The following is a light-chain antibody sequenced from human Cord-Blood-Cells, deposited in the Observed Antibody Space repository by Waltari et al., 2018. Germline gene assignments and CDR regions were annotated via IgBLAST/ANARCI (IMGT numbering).Light chain of an antibody. Sequence: SYELTQPSSVSVSPGQTARITCSGDVLAKKYARWFQQKPGQAPVLVIYKDSGRPSGIPERFSGSSSGTTVTLTISGAQVEDEADYCCYSAAGEVFGGGTKLTVL. CDR1: VLAKKY. CDR2: KDS. V-gene: IGLV3-27*01. J-gene: IGLJ2*01. CDR3: YSAAGEV.